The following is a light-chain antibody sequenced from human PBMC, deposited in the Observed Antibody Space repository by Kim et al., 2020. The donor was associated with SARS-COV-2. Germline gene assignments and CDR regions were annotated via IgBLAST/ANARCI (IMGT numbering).Light chain of an antibody. J-gene: IGKJ3*01. V-gene: IGKV2-30*01. CDR3: MQGTHWPFT. CDR2: KGS. CDR1: QRLVYSDGNIY. Sequence: ASIDCRSSQRLVYSDGNIYLNWFHQRPGQSPRRLIYKGSNRDSGVPDRFSGSGSGTDFTLQISRVEAEDVGVYYCMQGTHWPFTFGPGTKVDIK.